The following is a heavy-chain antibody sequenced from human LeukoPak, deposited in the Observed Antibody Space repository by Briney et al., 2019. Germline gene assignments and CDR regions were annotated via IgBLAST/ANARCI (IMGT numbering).Heavy chain of an antibody. V-gene: IGHV1-18*01. Sequence: ASVKVSCKASGYTFSTYGISWVRQAPGQGPEWMGWISAYNGNTYYAQKVQGRVTMTTDTSTNTAFMELRGLRSDDTAVYYCARDLSTRYSDTSGYSPSDYWGQGSLVTVSP. CDR2: ISAYNGNT. CDR3: ARDLSTRYSDTSGYSPSDY. D-gene: IGHD3-22*01. CDR1: GYTFSTYG. J-gene: IGHJ4*02.